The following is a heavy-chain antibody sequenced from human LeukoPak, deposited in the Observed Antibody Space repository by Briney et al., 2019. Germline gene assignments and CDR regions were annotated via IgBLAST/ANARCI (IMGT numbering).Heavy chain of an antibody. V-gene: IGHV3-23*01. J-gene: IGHJ5*02. Sequence: GGSLRLSCAASGFTFNNYAMSWVRQAPGKGLEWVSGISVSGGITYYADSVKGRFTISRDNSRNTLYLQMNSLRAEDTAVYYCARDRTSYCSGGSCYSGWFDPWGQGTLVTVSS. CDR1: GFTFNNYA. CDR3: ARDRTSYCSGGSCYSGWFDP. D-gene: IGHD2-15*01. CDR2: ISVSGGIT.